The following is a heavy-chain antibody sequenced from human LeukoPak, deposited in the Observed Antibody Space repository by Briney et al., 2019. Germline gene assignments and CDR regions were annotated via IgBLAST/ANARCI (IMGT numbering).Heavy chain of an antibody. V-gene: IGHV4-39*01. D-gene: IGHD6-6*01. CDR3: ARPSRHNLASDAFDI. CDR1: GGSISSSSYY. J-gene: IGHJ3*02. Sequence: SETLSLTCTVSGGSISSSSYYWGWIRQPPGKGLEWIGSIYYSGSTYYNPSLKSRVTISVDTSKNQFSLKLSSVTAADTAVYYCARPSRHNLASDAFDIWGQGTMVTVSS. CDR2: IYYSGST.